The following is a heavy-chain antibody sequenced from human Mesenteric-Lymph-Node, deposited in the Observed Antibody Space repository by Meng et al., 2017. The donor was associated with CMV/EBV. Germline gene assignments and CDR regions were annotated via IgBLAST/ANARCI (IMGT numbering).Heavy chain of an antibody. J-gene: IGHJ4*02. Sequence: ASVKVSCKASGYTFTGYYMHWVRQAPGQGLEWMGWINPNSGGTNYAQKFQGRVTMTRDTSTSTVYMELSSLRSEDTAVYYCARTIAVAGRYDYWGQGTLVTVSS. V-gene: IGHV1-2*02. CDR1: GYTFTGYY. CDR3: ARTIAVAGRYDY. CDR2: INPNSGGT. D-gene: IGHD6-19*01.